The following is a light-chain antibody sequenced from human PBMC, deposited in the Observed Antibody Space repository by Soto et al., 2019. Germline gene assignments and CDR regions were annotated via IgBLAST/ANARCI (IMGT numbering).Light chain of an antibody. CDR1: QSVLYSSNNNNY. J-gene: IGKJ1*01. CDR3: HQYINAPWT. CDR2: WAS. V-gene: IGKV4-1*01. Sequence: DFVMTQSPDSLAVSLGERATINCKSSQSVLYSSNNNNYLSWYQQKPGQPPKLLIYWASTRESGVPDRFSGSGSGTDFTLTISSLQAEGVAVYYCHQYINAPWTFGQGTKVEIK.